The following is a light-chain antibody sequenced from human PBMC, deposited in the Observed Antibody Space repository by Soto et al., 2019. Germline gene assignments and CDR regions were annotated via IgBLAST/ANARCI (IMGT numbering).Light chain of an antibody. CDR2: KDS. V-gene: IGLV3-25*03. J-gene: IGLJ1*01. Sequence: YELTQPPSVSVSPGQTVMITCSGDALPKRYAYWYQHKPGQAPGPTKDKDSERLSGRPTRFPGTSSGPTVTLTISGAQAEDEADYFCQSADRSGTYNVFGTGTRSPS. CDR3: QSADRSGTYNV. CDR1: ALPKRY.